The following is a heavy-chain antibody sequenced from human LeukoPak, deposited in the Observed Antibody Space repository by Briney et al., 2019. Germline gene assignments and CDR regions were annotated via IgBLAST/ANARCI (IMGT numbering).Heavy chain of an antibody. V-gene: IGHV3-13*01. J-gene: IGHJ4*02. CDR3: ARGPYYYDSSGFDY. CDR2: IGTAGDT. D-gene: IGHD3-22*01. CDR1: GFTFSSYD. Sequence: TGGSLRLSCAASGFTFSSYDMHWVRQATGKGLEWVSAIGTAGDTYYPGSVKGRFTISRENAKNSLYLQMNSLRAGDTAVYYCARGPYYYDSSGFDYWGQGTLVTVSS.